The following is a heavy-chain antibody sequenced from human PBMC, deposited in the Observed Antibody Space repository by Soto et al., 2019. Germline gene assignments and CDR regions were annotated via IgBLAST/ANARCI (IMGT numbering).Heavy chain of an antibody. J-gene: IGHJ5*02. V-gene: IGHV4-31*03. Sequence: SETLSLTCSVSGAAPNSGNYYWSWIRQVPGKGLEWIGHIYVTGAVDYNPSLRDRITISQDMSERQFSLNLRLVTAADTAVYYCARLRIATNNYKWFDPWGQGTLVTVSS. D-gene: IGHD2-21*01. CDR3: ARLRIATNNYKWFDP. CDR1: GAAPNSGNYY. CDR2: IYVTGAV.